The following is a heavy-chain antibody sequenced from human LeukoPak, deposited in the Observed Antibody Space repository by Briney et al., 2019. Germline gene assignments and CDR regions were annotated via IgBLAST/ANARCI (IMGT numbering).Heavy chain of an antibody. CDR2: IIPIFGTA. J-gene: IGHJ6*03. CDR1: GYTFTGYY. D-gene: IGHD3-10*01. CDR3: ARGRPEFYYYYYMDV. V-gene: IGHV1-69*06. Sequence: GASVKVSCKASGYTFTGYYMHWVRQAPGQGLEWMGGIIPIFGTANYAQKFQGRVTITADKSTSTAYMELSSLRSEDTAVYYCARGRPEFYYYYYMDVWGKGTTVTVSS.